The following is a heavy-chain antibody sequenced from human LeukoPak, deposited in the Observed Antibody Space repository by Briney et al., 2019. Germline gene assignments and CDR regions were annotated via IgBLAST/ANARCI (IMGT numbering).Heavy chain of an antibody. CDR2: IIPIFGTA. CDR1: GGTFSSYA. V-gene: IGHV1-69*13. D-gene: IGHD1-26*01. Sequence: SVKVSCKASGGTFSSYAISWVRQAPGQGLEWMGGIIPIFGTANYAQKFQGRVTITADESTSTAYMELSSLRSEDTAVYYCARLKVGATYYFDYWGQGTLVTVSS. CDR3: ARLKVGATYYFDY. J-gene: IGHJ4*02.